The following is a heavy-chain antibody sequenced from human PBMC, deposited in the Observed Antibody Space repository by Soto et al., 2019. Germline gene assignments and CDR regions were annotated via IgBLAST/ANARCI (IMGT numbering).Heavy chain of an antibody. V-gene: IGHV3-20*04. CDR3: ATGLRDGWCFEL. CDR1: GFTFDDYG. D-gene: IGHD5-12*01. CDR2: INWNGGST. J-gene: IGHJ2*01. Sequence: GGSLRLSCAASGFTFDDYGMTWVRQVPGKGLEWVSRINWNGGSTGYADSVKGRFTISRDNAKNSLYLQMNSLRADDTALYYCATGLRDGWCFELWGRGTLVTVSS.